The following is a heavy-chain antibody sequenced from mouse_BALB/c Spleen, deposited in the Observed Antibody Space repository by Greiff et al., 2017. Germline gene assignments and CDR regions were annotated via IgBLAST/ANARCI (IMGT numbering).Heavy chain of an antibody. CDR3: ARDPFYDYGYYAMDY. Sequence: VKLMESGPGLVAPSKSLSITCTVSGFSLTGYGVNWVRQPPGKGLEWLGMIWGDGSTDYNSALKSRLSISKDNSKSQVFLKMNSLQTDDTARYYCARDPFYDYGYYAMDYWGQGTSVTVSS. CDR1: GFSLTGYG. V-gene: IGHV2-6-7*01. D-gene: IGHD2-4*01. J-gene: IGHJ4*01. CDR2: IWGDGST.